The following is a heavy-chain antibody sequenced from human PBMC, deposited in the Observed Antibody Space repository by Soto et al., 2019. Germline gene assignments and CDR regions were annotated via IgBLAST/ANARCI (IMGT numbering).Heavy chain of an antibody. CDR3: ARSWAAGPPGIAAEYAFDI. CDR2: IYPGDSDT. J-gene: IGHJ3*02. V-gene: IGHV5-51*01. CDR1: GYSFTSYW. Sequence: PGESLKISCKGSGYSFTSYWIGWVRQMPGKGLEWMGIIYPGDSDTRYSPSFQGQVTISADKSISTAYLQWSSLKASDTAMYYCARSWAAGPPGIAAEYAFDIWGQGTMVTVSS. D-gene: IGHD6-25*01.